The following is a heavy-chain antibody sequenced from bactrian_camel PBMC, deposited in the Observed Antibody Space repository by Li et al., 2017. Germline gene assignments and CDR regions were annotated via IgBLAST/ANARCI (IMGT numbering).Heavy chain of an antibody. J-gene: IGHJ7*01. Sequence: HVQLVESGGGSVQAGGSLRLSCAASGYTYNRNCMAWFRQAPGKEREVVAYIENDGTTTYVNSVKGRFTVSKDNVKTIMYLQMNSLKPDDTATYYCAADSLTCDDIRTLRQHMDHWGKGTQVTVS. CDR1: GYTYNRNC. CDR2: IENDGTT. V-gene: IGHV3S53*01.